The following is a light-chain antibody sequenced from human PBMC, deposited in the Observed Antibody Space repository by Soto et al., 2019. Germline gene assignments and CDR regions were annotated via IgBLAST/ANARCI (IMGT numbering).Light chain of an antibody. V-gene: IGKV1-5*03. Sequence: DIQRTQAPSTLSASVGDRVTITCRASQSISSWLAWYQQKPGKAPKLLIYKASTLESGVPSNFSGSGSGTEFSLTISSLQPEDFATYYCQHYNAYPWTFGQGTKVDIK. CDR3: QHYNAYPWT. CDR2: KAS. J-gene: IGKJ1*01. CDR1: QSISSW.